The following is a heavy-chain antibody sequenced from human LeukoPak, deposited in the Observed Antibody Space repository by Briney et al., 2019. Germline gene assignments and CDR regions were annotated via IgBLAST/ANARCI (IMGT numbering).Heavy chain of an antibody. CDR2: ICSSSGYI. Sequence: GGSLRLSCAASGFTFSSYYMNWVRQAPGKGLEWVSSICSSSGYIYYADSVKGRFTVTRDNAKNSLYLQMSNLRAEDTAVYFCARGGGLDVWGQGATVTVSS. CDR1: GFTFSSYY. CDR3: ARGGGLDV. D-gene: IGHD3-16*01. V-gene: IGHV3-21*04. J-gene: IGHJ6*02.